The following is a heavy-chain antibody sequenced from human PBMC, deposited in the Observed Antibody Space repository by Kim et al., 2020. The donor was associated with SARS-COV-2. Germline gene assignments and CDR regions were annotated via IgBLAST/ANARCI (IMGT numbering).Heavy chain of an antibody. CDR3: ARDPGKNPVSLGYYYYYGMDV. V-gene: IGHV4-31*03. Sequence: SETLSLTCTVSGGSISSGGYYWSLIRQHPGKGLEWIGYIYYSGSTYYNPSLKSRVTISVDTSKNQFSLKLSSVTAADTAVYYCARDPGKNPVSLGYYYYYGMDVWGQGTTVTVSS. CDR1: GGSISSGGYY. J-gene: IGHJ6*02. CDR2: IYYSGST.